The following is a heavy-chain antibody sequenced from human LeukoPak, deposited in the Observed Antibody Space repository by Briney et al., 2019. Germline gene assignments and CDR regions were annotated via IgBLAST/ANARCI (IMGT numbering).Heavy chain of an antibody. CDR2: IKEDGTVK. J-gene: IGHJ3*02. CDR1: GFIFSTYW. CDR3: SEGNFFDI. V-gene: IGHV3-7*01. Sequence: GGSLRLSCAASGFIFSTYWISWVRQAPGKGLEWVANIKEDGTVKQYVDSVKGRFTISRDNAKNSLYLQMNSLRVEDTAVYYCSEGNFFDIWGQGTLVTVSS.